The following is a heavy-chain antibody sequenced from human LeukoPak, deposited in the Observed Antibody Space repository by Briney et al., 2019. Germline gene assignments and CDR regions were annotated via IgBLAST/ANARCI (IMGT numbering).Heavy chain of an antibody. D-gene: IGHD3-10*01. CDR2: IRYDGSNK. CDR1: GFTYNSYG. Sequence: GGSLTLSCAPSGFTYNSYGMHWVRQAPDKGGEGVAFIRYDGSNKYYADSVKGRFTISRDNSKNTLYLQMNSLRAEDTAVYYCAKDRYYGSGSPPAAWGQGTMVTVSS. V-gene: IGHV3-30*02. J-gene: IGHJ3*01. CDR3: AKDRYYGSGSPPAA.